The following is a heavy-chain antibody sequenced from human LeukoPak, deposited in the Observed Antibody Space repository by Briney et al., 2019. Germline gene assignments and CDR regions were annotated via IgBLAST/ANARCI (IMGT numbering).Heavy chain of an antibody. CDR3: ARELNY. CDR1: RLPFSSYW. Sequence: PGGSLRLSCVASRLPFSSYWMNWVRQTPGKGLEWVANIKQDGSEKLYVDSVKGRFTISRDNAKNSLYLQMNSLRADDTAVYYCARELNYWGQGTLVTVSS. J-gene: IGHJ4*02. CDR2: IKQDGSEK. V-gene: IGHV3-7*01.